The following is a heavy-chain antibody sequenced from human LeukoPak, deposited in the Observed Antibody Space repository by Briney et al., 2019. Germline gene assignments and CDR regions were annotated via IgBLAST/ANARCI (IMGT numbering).Heavy chain of an antibody. Sequence: GGSLRLSCAASGFTFSSYEMNWVRQAPGKGLEWVSYISSSGSTIYYADSVKGRFTISRDNAKDSLYLQMNSLRAEDTAVYYCASSDFWSGYEGYFDYWGQGTLVTVSS. CDR2: ISSSGSTI. V-gene: IGHV3-48*03. J-gene: IGHJ4*02. D-gene: IGHD3-3*01. CDR3: ASSDFWSGYEGYFDY. CDR1: GFTFSSYE.